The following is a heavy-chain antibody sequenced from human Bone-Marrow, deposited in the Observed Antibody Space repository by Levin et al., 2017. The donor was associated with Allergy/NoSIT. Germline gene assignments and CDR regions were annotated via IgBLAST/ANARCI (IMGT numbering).Heavy chain of an antibody. CDR1: GGSISGDGYY. J-gene: IGHJ4*02. CDR3: ARRGYSGYEHYFDY. D-gene: IGHD5-12*01. Sequence: SETLSLTCTVSGGSISGDGYYWSWIRQHPGKGLEWIGYIYYSGTTYYNPSLKSRITISVDTSNNQFSLKLSSVTAADTAVYYCARRGYSGYEHYFDYWGQGTLVTVSS. CDR2: IYYSGTT. V-gene: IGHV4-31*03.